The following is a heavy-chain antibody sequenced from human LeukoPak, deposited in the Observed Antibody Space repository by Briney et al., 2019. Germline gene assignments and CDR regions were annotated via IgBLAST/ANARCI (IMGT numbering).Heavy chain of an antibody. CDR1: GNTLTEFS. Sequence: ASVNVSFKVSGNTLTEFSMHWVRQAPGKGLQWIGGFDPANGGKIYAQQFQGRVTMTEDTSTDTAYMELNSLRSEDTAVYYCVAEGCSGGICYPYFDLWGRGTLVIVSS. V-gene: IGHV1-24*01. CDR3: VAEGCSGGICYPYFDL. CDR2: FDPANGGK. J-gene: IGHJ2*01. D-gene: IGHD2-15*01.